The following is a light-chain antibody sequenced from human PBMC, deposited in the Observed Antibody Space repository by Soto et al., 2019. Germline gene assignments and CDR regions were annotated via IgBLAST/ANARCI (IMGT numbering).Light chain of an antibody. CDR3: QLYGSSPPVT. CDR1: QSVSSSY. Sequence: IVLTQSPGTLSLSPGERATLSCRASQSVSSSYLAWYLQIPGQAPRLLIYGTSSRATGIPDRFSGSGAGTDFTLTISRLEPEDFAVFYCQLYGSSPPVTFGQGTRLEIK. V-gene: IGKV3-20*01. J-gene: IGKJ5*01. CDR2: GTS.